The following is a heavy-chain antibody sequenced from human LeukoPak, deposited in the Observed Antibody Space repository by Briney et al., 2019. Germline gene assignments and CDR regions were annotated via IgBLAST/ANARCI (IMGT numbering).Heavy chain of an antibody. CDR3: ARLDTAMVTGAFDI. J-gene: IGHJ3*02. CDR2: IYYSGST. D-gene: IGHD5-18*01. V-gene: IGHV4-59*01. Sequence: SETLSLTCTVSGGSISSYYRSWIRQPPGKGLEWIGYIYYSGSTNYNPFLKSRVTISVDTSKNQFSLKLSSVTAADTAVYYCARLDTAMVTGAFDIWGQGTMVTVSS. CDR1: GGSISSYY.